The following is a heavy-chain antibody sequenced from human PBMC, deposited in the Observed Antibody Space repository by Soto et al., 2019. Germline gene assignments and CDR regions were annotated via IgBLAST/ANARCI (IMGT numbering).Heavy chain of an antibody. V-gene: IGHV5-10-1*01. CDR1: GYSFTSYR. CDR3: GKHRGPMVRGVIPEGYGRDV. D-gene: IGHD3-10*01. Sequence: GESLKISCKGSGYSFTSYRISWVRQMPGKGLEWMGRIDPSDSYTNYSPSFQGHVTISADKSISTAYLQWSSLKASDTAMYYWGKHRGPMVRGVIPEGYGRDVWGKGTTVTVSS. J-gene: IGHJ6*04. CDR2: IDPSDSYT.